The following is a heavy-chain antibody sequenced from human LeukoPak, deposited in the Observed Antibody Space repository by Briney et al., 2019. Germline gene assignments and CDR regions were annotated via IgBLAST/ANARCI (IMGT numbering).Heavy chain of an antibody. CDR3: ARRARDCSRTSCFNYYYYTDV. CDR1: GYTFTNYD. Sequence: ASVKVSCKASGYTFTNYDINWVRQATGQGLEWMGWLNPNNGKTGYAQKFQGRVTITRDTSISTAYMELSSLRSEDTAVYYCARRARDCSRTSCFNYYYYTDVWGKGITVTVSS. CDR2: LNPNNGKT. D-gene: IGHD2-2*01. V-gene: IGHV1-8*03. J-gene: IGHJ6*03.